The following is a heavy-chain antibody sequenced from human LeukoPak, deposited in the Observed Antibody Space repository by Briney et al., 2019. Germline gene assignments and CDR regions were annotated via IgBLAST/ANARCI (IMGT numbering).Heavy chain of an antibody. CDR2: INHSGST. J-gene: IGHJ4*02. V-gene: IGHV4-34*01. D-gene: IGHD3-9*01. Sequence: SETLSLTCAVYGGSFSGYYWSWIRQPPGKGLEWIGEINHSGSTNYNPSLKSRVTISVDTSKNQFSLKLSSVTAADTAVYYCARDPGYILNGYPYDYWGKGTLVTVSS. CDR3: ARDPGYILNGYPYDY. CDR1: GGSFSGYY.